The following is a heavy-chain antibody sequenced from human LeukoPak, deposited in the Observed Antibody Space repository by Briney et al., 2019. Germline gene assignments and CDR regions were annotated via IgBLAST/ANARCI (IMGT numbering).Heavy chain of an antibody. V-gene: IGHV5-10-1*01. CDR2: IDPSDSYT. CDR3: ARSVYYYYYMDV. CDR1: GYSFTNYW. Sequence: GESLRISCKGSGYSFTNYWINWVRQMPGKGLEWMGRIDPSDSYTNYSPSFQGHVTISADKSISTVYLQWSGLKASDTAIYYCARSVYYYYYMDVWGQGTTVTVSS. J-gene: IGHJ6*02.